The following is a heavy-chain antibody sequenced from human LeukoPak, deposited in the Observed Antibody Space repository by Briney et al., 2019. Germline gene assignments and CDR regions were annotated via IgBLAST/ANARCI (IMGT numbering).Heavy chain of an antibody. Sequence: SVKVSCKASGYTFTNFGISWVRQAPGQGLEWMGGIIPIFGTANYAQKFQGRVTITADESTSTAYMELSSLRSEDTAVYYCARDHYYDSSMSSDYWGQGTLVTVSS. J-gene: IGHJ4*02. D-gene: IGHD3-22*01. CDR1: GYTFTNFG. CDR3: ARDHYYDSSMSSDY. CDR2: IIPIFGTA. V-gene: IGHV1-69*13.